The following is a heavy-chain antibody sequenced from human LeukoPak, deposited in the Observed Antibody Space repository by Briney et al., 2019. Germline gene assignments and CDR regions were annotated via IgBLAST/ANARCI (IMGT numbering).Heavy chain of an antibody. CDR3: AKDAYYDSSGNVDY. CDR1: GFTFSSYG. Sequence: PGGSLRLSCAASGFTFSSYGMHWVRQAPGKGLEWVAFIRYDGSNKYYADSVKGRFTISRDNSKNTLYLQMNSLRAEDTAVYYCAKDAYYDSSGNVDYWGQGTLVTVSS. D-gene: IGHD3-22*01. J-gene: IGHJ4*02. CDR2: IRYDGSNK. V-gene: IGHV3-30*02.